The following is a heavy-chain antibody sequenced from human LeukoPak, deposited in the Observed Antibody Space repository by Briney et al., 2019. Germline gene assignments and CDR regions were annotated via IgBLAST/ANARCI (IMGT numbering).Heavy chain of an antibody. CDR2: ISGYDGRT. Sequence: WGSLRLSCAASGFPFSSYAMSWVRQAPGTGLERVSAISGYDGRTYYSDSVKGRFTISRDNSRNTLYLQMNSLRAEDTAVYYCARFASGPECTAGKCPFDLWGQGALVSVSS. J-gene: IGHJ4*02. D-gene: IGHD2-8*02. CDR3: ARFASGPECTAGKCPFDL. V-gene: IGHV3-23*01. CDR1: GFPFSSYA.